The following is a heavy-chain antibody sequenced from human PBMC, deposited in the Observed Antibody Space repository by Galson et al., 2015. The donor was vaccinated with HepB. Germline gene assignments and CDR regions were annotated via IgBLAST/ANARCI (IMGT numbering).Heavy chain of an antibody. V-gene: IGHV1-18*04. Sequence: SVKVSCKASGYTFTSYGISWVRQAPGQGLEWMGWISAYNGNTNYAQKLQGRVTMTTDTSTSTAYMELSSLRSEDTAVYYCARDQDSSGWYDFDYWGQGTMVTVSS. CDR2: ISAYNGNT. D-gene: IGHD6-19*01. J-gene: IGHJ4*02. CDR1: GYTFTSYG. CDR3: ARDQDSSGWYDFDY.